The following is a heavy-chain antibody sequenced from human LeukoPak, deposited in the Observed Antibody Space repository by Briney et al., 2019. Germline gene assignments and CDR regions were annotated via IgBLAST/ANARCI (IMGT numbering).Heavy chain of an antibody. V-gene: IGHV3-48*03. D-gene: IGHD3-22*01. CDR2: ISSSGSTI. Sequence: GGSLRLSCAASGFTFSSYEMNWVRQAPGKGLEWVSYISSSGSTIYYADSVKGRFTISRDNAKNSLYLQMNSLRAEDTAVYYCARAVPDLPYYYDSSGTNDYWGQGTLVTVSS. J-gene: IGHJ4*02. CDR1: GFTFSSYE. CDR3: ARAVPDLPYYYDSSGTNDY.